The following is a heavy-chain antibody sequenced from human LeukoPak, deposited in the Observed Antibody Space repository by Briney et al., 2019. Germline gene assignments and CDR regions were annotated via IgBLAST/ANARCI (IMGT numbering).Heavy chain of an antibody. V-gene: IGHV4-30-2*01. CDR2: IYHSGST. CDR3: ARGGALLWFGELLSPSGNWFDP. CDR1: GGSISSGGYS. D-gene: IGHD3-10*01. J-gene: IGHJ5*02. Sequence: SQTLSLTCAVSGGSISSGGYSWSWIRQPPGKGLEWIGYIYHSGSTYYNPSLRSRVTISVDRSKNQFSLKLSSVTAADTAVYYCARGGALLWFGELLSPSGNWFDPWGQGTLVTVSS.